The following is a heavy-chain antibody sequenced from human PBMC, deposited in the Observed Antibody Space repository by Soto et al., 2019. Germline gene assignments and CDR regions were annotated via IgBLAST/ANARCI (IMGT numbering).Heavy chain of an antibody. J-gene: IGHJ4*02. CDR3: TTENYDYIWGSYRRVYYFDY. D-gene: IGHD3-16*02. Sequence: GGSLRLSCAASGFTFSNAWMSWVRQAPGKGLEWVGRIKSKTDGGTTDYAAPVKGRFTISRDDSKNTLYLQMNSLKTEDTAVYYCTTENYDYIWGSYRRVYYFDYWGQGTLVTAPQ. CDR2: IKSKTDGGTT. V-gene: IGHV3-15*01. CDR1: GFTFSNAW.